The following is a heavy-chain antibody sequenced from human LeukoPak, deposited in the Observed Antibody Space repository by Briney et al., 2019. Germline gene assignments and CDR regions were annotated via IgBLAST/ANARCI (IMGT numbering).Heavy chain of an antibody. Sequence: GGSLRLSCAASGFTFRNYAMSWVRQAPGKGLEWVSSISAGSSYIYYADSVKGRFTISRDNAKNSLYLQMNSLRAEDTAVYYCAREVATISYYFDYWGQGTLVTVSS. D-gene: IGHD5-12*01. V-gene: IGHV3-21*01. CDR3: AREVATISYYFDY. CDR2: ISAGSSYI. CDR1: GFTFRNYA. J-gene: IGHJ4*02.